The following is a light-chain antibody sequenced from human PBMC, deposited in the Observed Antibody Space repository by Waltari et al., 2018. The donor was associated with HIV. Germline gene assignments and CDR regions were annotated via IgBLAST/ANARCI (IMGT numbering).Light chain of an antibody. CDR3: CSYAGSSTHVV. Sequence: QSALTQPASVSGFPGQSITISCTGTSGDVGSYNLVSWYQQHPGKAPKFMIYEVSKRPSGVSNRFSGSKSGNTASLTISGLQAEDEADYYCCSYAGSSTHVVFGGGTKLTVL. CDR2: EVS. V-gene: IGLV2-23*02. CDR1: SGDVGSYNL. J-gene: IGLJ2*01.